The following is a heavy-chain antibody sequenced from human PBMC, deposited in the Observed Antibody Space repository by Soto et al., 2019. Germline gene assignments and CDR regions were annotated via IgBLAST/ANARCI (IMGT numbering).Heavy chain of an antibody. CDR3: ARPQSGSISVTGYFRGWYFFNAFDI. V-gene: IGHV4-39*01. CDR1: GGSISSSSYY. D-gene: IGHD6-19*01. Sequence: SETLSLTCTVSGGSISSSSYYWGWIRQPPGKGLEWIGSIYYSGSTYYNPSLKSRVTISVDTSKNQFSLKLSSVTAADTAVYYCARPQSGSISVTGYFRGWYFFNAFDISCQGIMGTGSS. CDR2: IYYSGST. J-gene: IGHJ3*02.